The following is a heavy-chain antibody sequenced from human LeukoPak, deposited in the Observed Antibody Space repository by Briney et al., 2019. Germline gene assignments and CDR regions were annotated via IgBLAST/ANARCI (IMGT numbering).Heavy chain of an antibody. J-gene: IGHJ4*02. D-gene: IGHD6-19*01. Sequence: PGGSLRLSCAASGFTFSSYAMSWVRQAPGKGLEWVSAISDSGGSTYYADSVKGRFTISRDNSKNTLYLQMNSLRAEDTVVYYCAKQRGQWLVIDYWGQGTLVTVSS. CDR1: GFTFSSYA. V-gene: IGHV3-23*01. CDR2: ISDSGGST. CDR3: AKQRGQWLVIDY.